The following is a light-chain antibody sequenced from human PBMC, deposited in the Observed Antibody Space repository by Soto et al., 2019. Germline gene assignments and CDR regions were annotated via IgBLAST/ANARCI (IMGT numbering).Light chain of an antibody. CDR2: EVS. CDR3: SSYTSSSTWV. J-gene: IGLJ3*02. V-gene: IGLV2-14*01. CDR1: SSDVGGYND. Sequence: QSVLTQPASVSGSPGPSITISCTGTSSDVGGYNDVSWYQQHPGKAPKLMIYEVSNRPSGVSNRFSGSKSGNTASLTISGLQAEDEADYYCSSYTSSSTWVFGGGTKLTVL.